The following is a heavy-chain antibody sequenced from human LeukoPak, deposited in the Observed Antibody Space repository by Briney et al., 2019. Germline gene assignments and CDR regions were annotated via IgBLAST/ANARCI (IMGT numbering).Heavy chain of an antibody. CDR3: ARSEDTAMVFSY. CDR2: ISSSSSYI. CDR1: GFTFSSYS. D-gene: IGHD5-18*01. V-gene: IGHV3-21*01. J-gene: IGHJ4*02. Sequence: GGSLRLSCAASGFTFSSYSMNWVRQAPGKGLEWVSSISSSSSYIYYADSVKGRFTISRDNAKNSLYLQMNSLRVEDTAVYYCARSEDTAMVFSYWGQGTLVTVSS.